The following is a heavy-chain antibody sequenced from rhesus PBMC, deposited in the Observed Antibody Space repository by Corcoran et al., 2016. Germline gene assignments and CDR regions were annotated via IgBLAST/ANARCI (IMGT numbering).Heavy chain of an antibody. CDR3: TRDMPPRDS. J-gene: IGHJ4*01. CDR2: ISGSGGRT. Sequence: QVQLQESGPGLVKPSETLSLPCAVYGGSISSKAWSWIRSPPGKGLEWSGRISGSGGRTDYNPSLTSRVTISTDTSKNQFSLKLSSVTAADTAAYYCTRDMPPRDSWGQGVLVTVSS. D-gene: IGHD2-2*01. V-gene: IGHV4-173*01. CDR1: GGSISSKA.